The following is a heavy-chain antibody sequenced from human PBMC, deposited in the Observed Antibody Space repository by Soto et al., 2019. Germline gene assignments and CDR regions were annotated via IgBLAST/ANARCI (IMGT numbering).Heavy chain of an antibody. CDR1: GGSISSSSYY. D-gene: IGHD6-19*01. CDR2: IYYSGST. CDR3: ARVSAVYSSGWYEWFDP. Sequence: PSETLSLTCTVSGGSISSSSYYWGWIRQPPGKGLEWIGSIYYSGSTNYNPSLKSRVTISVGTSKNQFSLKLSSVTAADTAVYYCARVSAVYSSGWYEWFDPWGQGTLVTVSS. V-gene: IGHV4-39*01. J-gene: IGHJ5*02.